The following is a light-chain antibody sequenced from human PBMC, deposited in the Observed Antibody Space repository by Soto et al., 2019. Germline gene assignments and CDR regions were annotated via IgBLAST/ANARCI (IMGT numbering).Light chain of an antibody. CDR1: PSVSSY. CDR2: DAS. V-gene: IGKV3-11*01. CDR3: QQYNNWPWT. Sequence: EIVFTQSPAPLSLSPGERATLSCRASPSVSSYLAWSQQKFGQAPRPLIYDASTRATGIPARFSGSGSATDFTLTISRLQLEELAVYDCQQYNNWPWTVGQGTEGEI. J-gene: IGKJ1*01.